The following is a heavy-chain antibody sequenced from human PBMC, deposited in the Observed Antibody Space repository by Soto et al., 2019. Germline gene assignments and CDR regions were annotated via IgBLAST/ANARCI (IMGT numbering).Heavy chain of an antibody. D-gene: IGHD2-2*01. J-gene: IGHJ6*02. Sequence: QVQLQESGPGLVKPSGTLSLTCAVSGGSISSSNWWSWVRQPPGKGLEWIGEIYHSGSTNYNPSLKSRLTISVDKSKNQFSLKLRSVTAADTAVYYCARVVGGYYYGMDVWGQGTTVTVSS. CDR2: IYHSGST. CDR3: ARVVGGYYYGMDV. V-gene: IGHV4-4*02. CDR1: GGSISSSNW.